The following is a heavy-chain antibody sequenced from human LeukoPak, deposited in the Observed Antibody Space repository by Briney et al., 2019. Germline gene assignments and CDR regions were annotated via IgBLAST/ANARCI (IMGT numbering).Heavy chain of an antibody. D-gene: IGHD6-19*01. Sequence: ASVKVSCKASGYTFTSYGMSWVRQAPGQGLEWMGWISAYNGNTNYAQKLQGRVTMTTDTSTSTAYMELRSLRSDDTAVYYCARVGGRREQWRVFDHWGQGTLVTVSS. CDR1: GYTFTSYG. V-gene: IGHV1-18*01. J-gene: IGHJ4*02. CDR2: ISAYNGNT. CDR3: ARVGGRREQWRVFDH.